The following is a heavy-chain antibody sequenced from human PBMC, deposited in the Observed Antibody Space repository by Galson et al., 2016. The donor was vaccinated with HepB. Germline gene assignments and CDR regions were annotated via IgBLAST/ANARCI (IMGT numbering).Heavy chain of an antibody. CDR2: INNDGSST. CDR3: TRGNFNHALDV. Sequence: SLRLSCAASGFTFDKYWMYWVRQAPGKGLVWISCINNDGSSTTYADSVKGRFTISRDNARNTHYLEMNNLRAEDTGVYYCTRGNFNHALDVWGRGTTVTVSS. J-gene: IGHJ6*02. D-gene: IGHD1-14*01. CDR1: GFTFDKYW. V-gene: IGHV3-74*01.